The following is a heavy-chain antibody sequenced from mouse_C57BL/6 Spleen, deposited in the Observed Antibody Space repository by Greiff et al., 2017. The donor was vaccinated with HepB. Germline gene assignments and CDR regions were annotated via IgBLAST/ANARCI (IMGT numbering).Heavy chain of an antibody. CDR1: GYTFTSYD. J-gene: IGHJ3*01. Sequence: QVQLQQSGPELVKPGASVKLSCKASGYTFTSYDLNWVKQRPGQGLEWIGWIYPRDGSTKYNEKFKGKATLTVDTSSSTAYMELHSLTSEDSAVYFCARTIYYGNYEGFAYWGQGTLVTVSA. V-gene: IGHV1-85*01. CDR3: ARTIYYGNYEGFAY. CDR2: IYPRDGST. D-gene: IGHD2-1*01.